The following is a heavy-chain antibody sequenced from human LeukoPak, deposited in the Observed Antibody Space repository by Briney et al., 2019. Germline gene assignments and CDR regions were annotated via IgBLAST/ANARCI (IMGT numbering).Heavy chain of an antibody. CDR3: AKERVVLMVYAFDY. CDR2: ISGSGGST. Sequence: GGTLRLSCAASGFTFSSYGMSWVRQAPGKGLEWVSAISGSGGSTYYADSVKGRFTISRDNSKNTLYLQMNSLRAEDTAVYYCAKERVVLMVYAFDYWGQGTLVTVSS. J-gene: IGHJ4*02. V-gene: IGHV3-23*01. D-gene: IGHD2-8*01. CDR1: GFTFSSYG.